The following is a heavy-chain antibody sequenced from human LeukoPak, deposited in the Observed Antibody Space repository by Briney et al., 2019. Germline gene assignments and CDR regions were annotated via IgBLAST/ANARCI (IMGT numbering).Heavy chain of an antibody. D-gene: IGHD4-17*01. CDR2: IYHSGST. J-gene: IGHJ4*02. CDR3: ARTLMTTVTYFDY. Sequence: SETLSLTCTVSGYSISSGYYWGWIRQPPGKGLEWVGSIYHSGSTYYNPSLKSRVTISVDTSKNQFSLKLSSVTAADTAVYYCARTLMTTVTYFDYWGQGTLVTVSS. CDR1: GYSISSGYY. V-gene: IGHV4-38-2*02.